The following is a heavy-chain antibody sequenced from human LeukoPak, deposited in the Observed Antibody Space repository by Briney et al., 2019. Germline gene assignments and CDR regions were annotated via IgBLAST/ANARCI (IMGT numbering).Heavy chain of an antibody. Sequence: GGSLRLSCAASGFTFSNYAMTWVRQAPGKGLEWVSSISSSSSYIYYADSVKGRFTISRDNAKNSLYLQMNSLRAEDTAVYYCARGSLITIFGVVQADYWGQGTLVTVSS. V-gene: IGHV3-21*01. D-gene: IGHD3-3*01. CDR3: ARGSLITIFGVVQADY. CDR1: GFTFSNYA. CDR2: ISSSSSYI. J-gene: IGHJ4*02.